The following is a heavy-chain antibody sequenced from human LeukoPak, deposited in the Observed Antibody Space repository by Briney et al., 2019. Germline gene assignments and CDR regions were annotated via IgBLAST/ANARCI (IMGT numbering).Heavy chain of an antibody. D-gene: IGHD4-23*01. CDR1: GFTLSSYS. CDR2: ISSSSSYI. Sequence: GGSLRLSCAASGFTLSSYSMNWVRQAPGKGLEWVSSISSSSSYIYYADSVKGRFTISRDNAKNSLYLQMNSLRAEDTAVYYCAREYGGNSFPDYWGQGTLVTVSS. J-gene: IGHJ4*02. CDR3: AREYGGNSFPDY. V-gene: IGHV3-21*01.